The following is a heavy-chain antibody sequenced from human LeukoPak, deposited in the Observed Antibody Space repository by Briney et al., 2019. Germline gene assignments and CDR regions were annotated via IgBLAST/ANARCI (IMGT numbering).Heavy chain of an antibody. CDR3: ARDIRSYDYVWGSSDY. Sequence: GGSLRLSCAASGFTFSNYAMSWVRQAPGKGLEWVSSISSSSSYIYYADSVKGRFTISRDNAKNSLYLQMNSLRAEDTAVYYCARDIRSYDYVWGSSDYWGQGTLVTVSS. J-gene: IGHJ4*02. CDR1: GFTFSNYA. CDR2: ISSSSSYI. V-gene: IGHV3-21*01. D-gene: IGHD3-16*01.